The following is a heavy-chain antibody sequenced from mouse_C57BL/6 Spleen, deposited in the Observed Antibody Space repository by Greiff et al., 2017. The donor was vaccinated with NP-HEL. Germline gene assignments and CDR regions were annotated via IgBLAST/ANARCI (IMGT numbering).Heavy chain of an antibody. CDR2: IYPSDSET. J-gene: IGHJ4*01. Sequence: QVQLQQPGAELVRPGSSVKLSCKASGYTFTSYWMDWVKQRPGQGLEWIGNIYPSDSETHYNQKFKDKATLTVDKSSSTAYMQLSSLTSEDSAVYYCAREGEGYYAMDYWGQGTSVTVSS. CDR1: GYTFTSYW. V-gene: IGHV1-61*01. CDR3: AREGEGYYAMDY.